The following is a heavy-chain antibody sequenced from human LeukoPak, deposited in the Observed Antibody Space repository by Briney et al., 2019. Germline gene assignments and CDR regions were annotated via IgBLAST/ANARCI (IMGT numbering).Heavy chain of an antibody. CDR2: ISSSSSYI. CDR3: AKVVDSPTYYFDY. V-gene: IGHV3-21*04. Sequence: GGSLRLSCAASGFTFSSYSMNWVRQAPGKGLEWVSSISSSSSYIYYADSVEGRFTISRDNSKNTLYLQMNSLRAEDTAVYYCAKVVDSPTYYFDYWGQGTLVTVSS. D-gene: IGHD2-15*01. J-gene: IGHJ4*02. CDR1: GFTFSSYS.